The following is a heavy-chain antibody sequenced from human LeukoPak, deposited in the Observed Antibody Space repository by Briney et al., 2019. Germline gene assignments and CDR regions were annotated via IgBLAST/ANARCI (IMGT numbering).Heavy chain of an antibody. J-gene: IGHJ4*02. CDR2: INHSGYT. CDR3: TRMTTGHDY. D-gene: IGHD4-17*01. Sequence: SQTLCLTCAVSGVSFDDYYWSWVPQTPGKGLEWIGEINHSGYTNDSPSLKSRVTLSIDTSRKQFSLNLRSVTVADAGIYYCTRMTTGHDYWGQGTLVTVSS. CDR1: GVSFDDYY. V-gene: IGHV4-34*01.